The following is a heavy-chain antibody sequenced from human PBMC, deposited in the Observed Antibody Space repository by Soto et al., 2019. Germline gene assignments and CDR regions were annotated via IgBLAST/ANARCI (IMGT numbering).Heavy chain of an antibody. CDR2: ISGSGTST. J-gene: IGHJ4*02. CDR3: ASKIVTPGYHYYDY. D-gene: IGHD3-9*01. Sequence: PGGSLRLSCAASGFSFSSCEMSWVRQAPGKGLEWVSYISGSGTSTQYSDDVKGRFTISRDNTKNSLHLQMNSRGAEDTAVYYCASKIVTPGYHYYDYWGQGTLVTVSS. CDR1: GFSFSSCE. V-gene: IGHV3-48*03.